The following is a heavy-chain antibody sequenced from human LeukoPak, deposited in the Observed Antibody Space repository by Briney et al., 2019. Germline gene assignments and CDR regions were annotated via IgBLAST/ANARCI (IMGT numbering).Heavy chain of an antibody. J-gene: IGHJ4*02. CDR1: GGSISSYY. Sequence: SETLSLTCTVSGGSISSYYWSWIRQPAGKGLEWIGRIYTSGSTNYNPSLKSRVTMSVDTSKNQFSLKLSSVTAADTAVYYCARGLWFGDENPPYFDYWGQGILVTVSS. V-gene: IGHV4-4*07. CDR2: IYTSGST. CDR3: ARGLWFGDENPPYFDY. D-gene: IGHD3-10*01.